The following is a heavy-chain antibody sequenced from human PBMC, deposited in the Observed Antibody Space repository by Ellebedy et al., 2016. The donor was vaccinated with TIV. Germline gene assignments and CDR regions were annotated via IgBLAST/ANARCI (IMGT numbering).Heavy chain of an antibody. Sequence: AASVKVSCKASGYTFTSYDINWVRQATGQGLEWMGWMNPNSGNTGYAQKFQGRVTMTRNTSISTAYMELSSLRSEETAVYYCARGRGYYGSGMNWFDPWGQGTLVTVSS. CDR1: GYTFTSYD. CDR3: ARGRGYYGSGMNWFDP. CDR2: MNPNSGNT. V-gene: IGHV1-8*01. J-gene: IGHJ5*02. D-gene: IGHD3-10*01.